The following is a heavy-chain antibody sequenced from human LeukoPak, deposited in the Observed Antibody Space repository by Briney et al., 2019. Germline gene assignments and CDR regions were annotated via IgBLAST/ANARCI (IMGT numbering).Heavy chain of an antibody. CDR1: GYSISSGYY. CDR2: IYHSGST. J-gene: IGHJ3*02. CDR3: ARDAGATRRDAFDI. Sequence: SETLSLTRAVSGYSISSGYYWGWIRQPPGKGLEWIGSIYHSGSTYYNPSLKSRVTISVDTSKNQFSLKLSSVTAADTAVYYCARDAGATRRDAFDIWGQGTMVTVSS. V-gene: IGHV4-38-2*02. D-gene: IGHD6-25*01.